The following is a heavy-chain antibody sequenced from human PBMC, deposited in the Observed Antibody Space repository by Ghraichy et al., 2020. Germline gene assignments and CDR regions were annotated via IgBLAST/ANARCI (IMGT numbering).Heavy chain of an antibody. CDR3: ARVKKPTYFYYMDV. Sequence: SETLSLTCAVYGGSFSGYYWSWIRQSPGKGLEWIGEINYTGKTNYNPPLKSRVTLSVDTSKNQFSLNLTSVTAADTGVYYCARVKKPTYFYYMDVWGNGTTVIVS. J-gene: IGHJ6*03. V-gene: IGHV4-34*01. CDR1: GGSFSGYY. CDR2: INYTGKT.